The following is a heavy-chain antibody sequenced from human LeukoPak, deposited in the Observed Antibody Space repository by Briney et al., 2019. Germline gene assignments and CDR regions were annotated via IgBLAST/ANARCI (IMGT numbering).Heavy chain of an antibody. D-gene: IGHD3-16*01. CDR1: GYTFTSNW. CDR2: IYPGDSDT. CDR3: ARWDGGSGWFDP. Sequence: KVGESLKISCKGSGYTFTSNWIAWVRQMPGKGLEWMGIIYPGDSDTRYGPSFQGQVTISADKSISTAYLQWSSLKASDTAMYYCARWDGGSGWFDPWGQGTLVTVSS. J-gene: IGHJ5*02. V-gene: IGHV5-51*01.